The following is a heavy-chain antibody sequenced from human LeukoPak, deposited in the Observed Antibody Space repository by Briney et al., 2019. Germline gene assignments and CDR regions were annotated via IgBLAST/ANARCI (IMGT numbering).Heavy chain of an antibody. CDR3: ARFQSNAIGYMDV. CDR2: IYSSGNT. J-gene: IGHJ6*03. D-gene: IGHD2-21*01. V-gene: IGHV4-59*01. Sequence: PSETLSLTCSVSGGSFSGYFWSWIRQPPGKGLEWIGYIYSSGNTNYNSSLKSRLTISIVTSKKQFSLRLNSVTAADTAVYYCARFQSNAIGYMDVWGKGTTVTVSS. CDR1: GGSFSGYF.